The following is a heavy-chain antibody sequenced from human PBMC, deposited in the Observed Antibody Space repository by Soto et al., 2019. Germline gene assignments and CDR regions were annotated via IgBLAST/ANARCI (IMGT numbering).Heavy chain of an antibody. Sequence: QITLKESGPTLVKPTQTLTLTCTFAGFSLTTSGVGVGWIRQPPGKALEWLALIYWDDDKRYSPSLKSSLTITKDTAKKHVDITMTNMDPEDTATYFCAHRTTTVTWWFDPWGQGTLVTVSS. D-gene: IGHD4-17*01. CDR3: AHRTTTVTWWFDP. V-gene: IGHV2-5*02. CDR2: IYWDDDK. J-gene: IGHJ5*01. CDR1: GFSLTTSGVG.